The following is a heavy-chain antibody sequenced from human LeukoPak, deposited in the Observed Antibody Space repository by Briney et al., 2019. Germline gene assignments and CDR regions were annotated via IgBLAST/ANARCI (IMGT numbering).Heavy chain of an antibody. CDR3: EGEYSGSYWTDY. V-gene: IGHV4-59*01. CDR1: GGSISSYY. D-gene: IGHD1-26*01. Sequence: SETLSLTCTVSGGSISSYYWSWIRQPPGKGLEWIGYIYYSGSTSYNPSLKSQVTISVDTSKKQFSLNLSSVTAADTAFYYCEGEYSGSYWTDYWGQGTLVTVSS. CDR2: IYYSGST. J-gene: IGHJ4*02.